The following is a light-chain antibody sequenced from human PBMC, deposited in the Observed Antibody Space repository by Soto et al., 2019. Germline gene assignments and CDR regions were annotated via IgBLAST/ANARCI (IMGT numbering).Light chain of an antibody. Sequence: DIVMTQSPLSLPVTPGEPAAISCRSSQSLLHSNGYNYLDWYLQKPGQSPQLLIYLGSNRASGVPDRFSGSGSGIDFTLKISRVEAEDVGVYYCIQALQTPFTFAPGTKVDIK. CDR3: IQALQTPFT. J-gene: IGKJ3*01. CDR1: QSLLHSNGYNY. V-gene: IGKV2-28*01. CDR2: LGS.